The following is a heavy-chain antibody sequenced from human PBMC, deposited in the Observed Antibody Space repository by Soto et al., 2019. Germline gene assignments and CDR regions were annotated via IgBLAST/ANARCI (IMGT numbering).Heavy chain of an antibody. Sequence: VGSLRLSCAGAGLTFSRRELNWRSEARGRGLEWIAYISGSGTTTYYVDSVTGRFTISSDNRQNSLYLQMNSLSVEHTAVYDCARGGVYWTQGTLGTV. CDR2: ISGSGTTT. D-gene: IGHD2-8*01. J-gene: IGHJ4*02. CDR3: ARGGVY. CDR1: GLTFSRRE. V-gene: IGHV3-48*03.